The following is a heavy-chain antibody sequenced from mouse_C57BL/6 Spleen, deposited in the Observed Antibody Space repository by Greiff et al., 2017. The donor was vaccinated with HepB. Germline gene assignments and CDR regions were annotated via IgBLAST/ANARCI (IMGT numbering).Heavy chain of an antibody. Sequence: VQLQQSGAELVKPGASVKLSCTASGFNFTGYDMTWVKQRTEQGLEWIGRIYPGGGDTYYTEKFKGKATITADTSSNTAYLQLSSLTSEDTAVYFCARDSDCEYDGSWFAYWGQGTLVTVSA. CDR1: GFNFTGYD. CDR2: IYPGGGDT. D-gene: IGHD2-4*01. V-gene: IGHV14-2*01. J-gene: IGHJ3*01. CDR3: ARDSDCEYDGSWFAY.